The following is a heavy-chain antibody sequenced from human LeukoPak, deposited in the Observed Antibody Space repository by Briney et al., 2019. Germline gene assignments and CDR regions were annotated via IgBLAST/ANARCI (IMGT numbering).Heavy chain of an antibody. D-gene: IGHD3-22*01. CDR2: VNHSGST. J-gene: IGHJ4*02. V-gene: IGHV4-34*01. CDR3: ARGPPLAYSGTGGYYFFDY. CDR1: GGSFSGYF. Sequence: SETLSLTCAVYGGSFSGYFWTWIRQPPGKGPEWIGEVNHSGSTNYNPSLKSRVTISVDTSKNQFSLYLSSVTAADTAVYYCARGPPLAYSGTGGYYFFDYWGQGILVTVSS.